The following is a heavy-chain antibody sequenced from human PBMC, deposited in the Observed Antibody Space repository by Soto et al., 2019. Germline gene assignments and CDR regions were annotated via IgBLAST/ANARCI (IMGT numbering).Heavy chain of an antibody. V-gene: IGHV3-23*01. CDR1: GFTFSSYA. CDR2: ISGSGGRT. Sequence: EVQLLESGGGLVQPGGSLRLSCAASGFTFSSYAMSWVRQAPGKGLEWVSAISGSGGRTYYADSVKGRFTISRDNSKNTLYLQMNSLRAEDTAVYYCAHPGVHYDSSGHDSWGQGTLVTVSS. D-gene: IGHD3-22*01. CDR3: AHPGVHYDSSGHDS. J-gene: IGHJ4*02.